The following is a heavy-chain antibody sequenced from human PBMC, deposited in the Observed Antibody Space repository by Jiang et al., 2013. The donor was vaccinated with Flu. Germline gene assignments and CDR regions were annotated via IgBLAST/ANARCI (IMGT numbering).Heavy chain of an antibody. V-gene: IGHV4-59*08. CDR3: ARHEKYYYDRTDAAPGSIDY. J-gene: IGHJ4*02. CDR1: GGSISSYY. CDR2: IYYSGST. Sequence: GLVKPSETLSLTCTVSGGSISSYYWSWIRQPPGKGLEWIGYIYYSGSTNYNPSLKSRVTISVDTSKNQFSLKLSSVTAADTAVYYCARHEKYYYDRTDAAPGSIDYWGQGTLVTVSS. D-gene: IGHD3-22*01.